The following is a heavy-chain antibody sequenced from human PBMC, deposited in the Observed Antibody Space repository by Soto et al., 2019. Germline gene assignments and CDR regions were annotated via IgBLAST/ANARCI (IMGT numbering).Heavy chain of an antibody. V-gene: IGHV4-31*03. D-gene: IGHD6-19*01. CDR1: GCSINSGDYY. CDR2: IYYSGST. Sequence: QVQLQESGPGLVTPSQTLSLSCTVSGCSINSGDYYWSWIRQHPGKGLEWIGYIYYSGSTYSNPSLNSRVTISVDTSKNQVSLKLSSVTAADTGVYFCERVRSSVGVWGQGTTVTVAS. J-gene: IGHJ6*02. CDR3: ERVRSSVGV.